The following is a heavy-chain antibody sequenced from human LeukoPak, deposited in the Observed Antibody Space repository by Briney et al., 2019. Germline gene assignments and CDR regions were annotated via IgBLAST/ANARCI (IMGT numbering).Heavy chain of an antibody. V-gene: IGHV4-39*06. CDR1: GGSISSSSYY. J-gene: IGHJ4*02. CDR2: IYYSGST. D-gene: IGHD3-22*01. CDR3: ASYDSSGSYPFDY. Sequence: SETLSLTCSVSGGSISSSSYYWGWIRQPPGKGLEWIGSIYYSGSTYYNPSLKSRVTISVDTSKNQFPLKLSSVTAADTAVYYCASYDSSGSYPFDYWGQGTLVTVSS.